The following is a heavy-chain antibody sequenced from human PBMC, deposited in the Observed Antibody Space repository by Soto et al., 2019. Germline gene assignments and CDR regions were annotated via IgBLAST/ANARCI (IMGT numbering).Heavy chain of an antibody. CDR3: AREENCSGGTCYSEYFHR. CDR1: GYLFTAYS. CDR2: VNPSGGST. V-gene: IGHV1-46*01. J-gene: IGHJ1*01. D-gene: IGHD2-15*01. Sequence: ASVKVSCKASGYLFTAYSMHWVRLARGQGLEWMGVVNPSGGSTNYAQNFQGRVTMTRDTSTTTIYMELSSLRSDDTAIYYCAREENCSGGTCYSEYFHRWGQGTLVTVSS.